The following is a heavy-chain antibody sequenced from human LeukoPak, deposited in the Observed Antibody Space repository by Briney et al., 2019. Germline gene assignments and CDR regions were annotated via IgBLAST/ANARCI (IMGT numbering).Heavy chain of an antibody. J-gene: IGHJ4*02. CDR3: ADHGSGSYYIYFDY. CDR1: GFSFSSYG. V-gene: IGHV3-23*01. CDR2: ITGSGGTT. D-gene: IGHD3-10*01. Sequence: PGGSLRLSCAASGFSFSSYGMSWVRQAPGKGLEWISAITGSGGTTYYADSVEGRFTISRDNSKNTLYLQVNSLRAEDTAVYYCADHGSGSYYIYFDYWGQGTLVTVSS.